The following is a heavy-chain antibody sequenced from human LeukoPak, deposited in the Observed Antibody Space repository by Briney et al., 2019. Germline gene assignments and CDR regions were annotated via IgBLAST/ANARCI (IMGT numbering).Heavy chain of an antibody. CDR3: ATFGSYSAEGFDY. V-gene: IGHV3-7*01. Sequence: QPGGSLRLSCAASGFTFSSYAMSWVRQAPGKGLEWVANIKQDGSEKYYVDSVKGRFTISRDNAKNSLYLQMNSLRAEDTAVYYCATFGSYSAEGFDYWGQGTLVTVSS. CDR1: GFTFSSYA. D-gene: IGHD1-26*01. J-gene: IGHJ4*02. CDR2: IKQDGSEK.